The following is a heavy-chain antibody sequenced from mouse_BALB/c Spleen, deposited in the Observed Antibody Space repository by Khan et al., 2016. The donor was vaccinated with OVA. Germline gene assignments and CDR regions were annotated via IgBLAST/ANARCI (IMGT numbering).Heavy chain of an antibody. CDR2: INSDGGYT. CDR3: ASHLTGSFAY. V-gene: IGHV5-6*01. CDR1: GFTFSAYG. D-gene: IGHD4-1*01. Sequence: EVQLVESGGDLVKPGGSLRLSCAASGFTFSAYGMAWVRQAPDKRLEWVATINSDGGYTYYPNTVKVRFTISRNNAENTLSLQMSSLKSEDTAIYYCASHLTGSFAYWGQGTLFTVSA. J-gene: IGHJ3*01.